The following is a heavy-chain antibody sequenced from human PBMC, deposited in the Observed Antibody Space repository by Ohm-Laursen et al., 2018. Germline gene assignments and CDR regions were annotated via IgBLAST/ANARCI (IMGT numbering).Heavy chain of an antibody. CDR1: GFSFSNAW. Sequence: GSLRLSCTASGFSFSNAWMSWVRQAPGKGLEWASVVYADGSTYYADSVKGRFIISRDYSKNTLHPHMNSLRAEDTAIYYCARGLLREGWFDPWGQGTLVTVSS. D-gene: IGHD3-16*01. CDR3: ARGLLREGWFDP. J-gene: IGHJ5*02. CDR2: VYADGST. V-gene: IGHV3-66*01.